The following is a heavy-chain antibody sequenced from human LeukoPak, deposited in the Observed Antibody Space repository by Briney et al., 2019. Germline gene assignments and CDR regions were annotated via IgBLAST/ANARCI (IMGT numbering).Heavy chain of an antibody. CDR2: TYYGGST. CDR1: GGSISSYY. D-gene: IGHD3-10*01. J-gene: IGHJ4*02. CDR3: ARHAYYGSGSYRFDFEY. Sequence: SETLSLTCTGSGGSISSYYWSWIRQPPGKGLGWIGYTYYGGSTNYNPSLKSRVTIPVDTSKNQFSLKLSSVTAADTAVYYCARHAYYGSGSYRFDFEYWGQGILVTVSS. V-gene: IGHV4-59*08.